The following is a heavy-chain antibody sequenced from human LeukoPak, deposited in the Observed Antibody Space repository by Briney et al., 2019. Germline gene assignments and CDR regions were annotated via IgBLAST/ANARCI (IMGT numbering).Heavy chain of an antibody. CDR1: GGSINAFY. CDR3: ARQPADTAAFDV. CDR2: VRDNGEN. J-gene: IGHJ3*01. Sequence: PSETLSLTCTVSGGSINAFYWSWIRQPPGKGLEWIAYVRDNGENNYNPSLKSRVAISLDTANNQISLRLNFVTAADTAIYYCARQPADTAAFDVWGQGTMVTVSS. V-gene: IGHV4-59*08. D-gene: IGHD2-2*02.